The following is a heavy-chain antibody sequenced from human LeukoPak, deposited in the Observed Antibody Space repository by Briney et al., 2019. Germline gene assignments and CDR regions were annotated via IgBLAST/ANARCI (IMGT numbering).Heavy chain of an antibody. CDR1: GFTFSSYS. CDR3: ARDDVRGDFYYYYYGMDV. V-gene: IGHV3-21*01. CDR2: ISSSSSYI. Sequence: GSLRLSCAASGFTFSSYSMNWVRQAPGKGLEWVSSISSSSSYIYYADSVKGRFTISRDNAKNSLYLQMNSLRAEDTAVYYCARDDVRGDFYYYYYGMDVWGQGTTVTVSS. J-gene: IGHJ6*02. D-gene: IGHD3-10*01.